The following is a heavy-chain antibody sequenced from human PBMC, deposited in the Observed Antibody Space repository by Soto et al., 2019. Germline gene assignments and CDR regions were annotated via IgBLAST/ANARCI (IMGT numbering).Heavy chain of an antibody. D-gene: IGHD1-1*01. J-gene: IGHJ4*02. CDR2: LYSGGST. V-gene: IGHV3-53*01. CDR3: ARQLGRNTGFDN. CDR1: GFTVSSNY. Sequence: EVQLVESGGGLIQPGGSLRLSCAASGFTVSSNYMSWVRQAPGKGLEWVSVLYSGGSTYYADSVKGRFTISRDNSKSTLYLQMNILRAEDTAVYYCARQLGRNTGFDNWGQGTLVTVSS.